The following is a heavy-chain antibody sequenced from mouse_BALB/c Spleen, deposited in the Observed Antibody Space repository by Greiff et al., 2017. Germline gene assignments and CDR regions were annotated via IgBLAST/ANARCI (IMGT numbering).Heavy chain of an antibody. D-gene: IGHD1-1*01. Sequence: ESGPGLVKPSQSLSLTCSVTGYSITSGYYWNWIRQSPGNKLEWMGYISYDGSNNYNPSLKNRISITRDTSKNQFFLKLNSVTTEDTATYYCARDGEVYYYGSSYSAYWGQGTLVTVSA. V-gene: IGHV3-6*02. CDR3: ARDGEVYYYGSSYSAY. J-gene: IGHJ3*01. CDR1: GYSITSGYY. CDR2: ISYDGSN.